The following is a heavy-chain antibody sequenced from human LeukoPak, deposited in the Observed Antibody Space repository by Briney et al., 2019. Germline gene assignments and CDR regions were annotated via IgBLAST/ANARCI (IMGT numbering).Heavy chain of an antibody. Sequence: SVKVSCKASGGTFSSYAISWVRQAPGQGLEWMGGIIPIFGTANYAQKFQGRVSITADESTSTAYMELSSLRSEDTAVYYCASGDYSNYYDSSGYYVYWGQGTLVTVSS. J-gene: IGHJ4*02. CDR3: ASGDYSNYYDSSGYYVY. V-gene: IGHV1-69*01. CDR2: IIPIFGTA. D-gene: IGHD3-22*01. CDR1: GGTFSSYA.